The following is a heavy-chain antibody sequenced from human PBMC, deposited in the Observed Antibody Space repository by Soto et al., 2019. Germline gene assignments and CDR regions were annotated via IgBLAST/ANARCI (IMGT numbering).Heavy chain of an antibody. Sequence: SETLSLTCTVSGGSLSSYYWSWIRQPPGKGLEWIGYMYYSGNTNYNPSLKSRVTISVDTSKNQFSLKLSSVTAADTAVYYCARHRKMLGYCTNGVCTYFDYWGQGTLVTVSS. CDR2: MYYSGNT. D-gene: IGHD2-8*01. CDR3: ARHRKMLGYCTNGVCTYFDY. J-gene: IGHJ4*02. CDR1: GGSLSSYY. V-gene: IGHV4-59*08.